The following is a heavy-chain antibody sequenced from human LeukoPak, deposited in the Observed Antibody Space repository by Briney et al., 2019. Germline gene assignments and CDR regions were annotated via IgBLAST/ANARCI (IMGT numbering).Heavy chain of an antibody. CDR3: ARNDYSNNNWFDP. Sequence: SETLSFTCIVSGGSISSYYWSWIRQPAGKGLEWIGRIYTSGTTNYNPSLKSRVTMSVDTSKNQFSLKLRSVTAADTAVYYCARNDYSNNNWFDPWGQGTLVAVSS. V-gene: IGHV4-4*07. J-gene: IGHJ5*02. CDR2: IYTSGTT. D-gene: IGHD4-11*01. CDR1: GGSISSYY.